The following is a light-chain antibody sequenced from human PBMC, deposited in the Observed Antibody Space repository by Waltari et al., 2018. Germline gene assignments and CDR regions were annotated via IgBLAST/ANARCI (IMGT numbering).Light chain of an antibody. V-gene: IGLV1-40*01. CDR1: SSNIGERSD. CDR3: QSYDISLSGVI. Sequence: QSVLTQPPSVSGAPGQRVTISCAGNSSNIGERSDVHCYQKLPGTAPKLLIYANNNRPSGVPDRFSGSKSGTSASLAITGLQAEDEADYYCQSYDISLSGVIFGGGTKLTVL. J-gene: IGLJ2*01. CDR2: ANN.